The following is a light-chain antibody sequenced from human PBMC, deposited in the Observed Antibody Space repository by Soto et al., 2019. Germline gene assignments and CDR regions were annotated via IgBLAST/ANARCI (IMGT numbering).Light chain of an antibody. CDR2: LAS. J-gene: IGKJ1*01. CDR1: QAVNTR. Sequence: EIVLTQSPATLSSFPGDRVTLSCRASQAVNTRLAWYQHKPGQAPRLLIYLASNRAAGVPARFSGSGSGTDFTLTISIVEPEDFSVYYCHQRQSWPRTFGQGTKVDSK. CDR3: HQRQSWPRT. V-gene: IGKV3-11*01.